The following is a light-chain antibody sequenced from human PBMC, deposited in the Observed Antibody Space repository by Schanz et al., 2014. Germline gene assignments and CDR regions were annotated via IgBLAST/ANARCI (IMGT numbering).Light chain of an antibody. CDR3: QKYNSAPQT. Sequence: DIQLTPSPSSLSASVGDRVTITCRASQSISSYLNWYQQKPGKAPKLLIYAASSLQSGVPSRFSGSGSGTDFTLTISSLQPEDVATYYCQKYNSAPQTFGPGTKVDIK. J-gene: IGKJ3*01. V-gene: IGKV1-39*01. CDR2: AAS. CDR1: QSISSY.